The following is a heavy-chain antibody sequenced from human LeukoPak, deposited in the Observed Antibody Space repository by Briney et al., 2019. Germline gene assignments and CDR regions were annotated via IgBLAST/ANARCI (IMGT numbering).Heavy chain of an antibody. V-gene: IGHV1-2*02. Sequence: GASVKVSCKASGYTFTGYYMHWVRQAPGQGLEWMGWINPNSGGTNYAQKFQGRVTMTRDTSISTAYMELSRLRSDDTAVYYRARDKVYDSSGYESYYYGMDVWGQGTTVTVSS. CDR2: INPNSGGT. J-gene: IGHJ6*02. CDR1: GYTFTGYY. CDR3: ARDKVYDSSGYESYYYGMDV. D-gene: IGHD3-22*01.